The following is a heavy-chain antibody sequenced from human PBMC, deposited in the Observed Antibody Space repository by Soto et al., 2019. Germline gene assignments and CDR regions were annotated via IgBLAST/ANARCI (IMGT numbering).Heavy chain of an antibody. CDR1: GYTFSDYY. J-gene: IGHJ5*02. CDR3: ARGVAVPGASWFDP. D-gene: IGHD2-2*01. Sequence: ASVKVSCKASGYTFSDYYIHWVRQAPGQGLEWMGWINPNSGGTKYAPKFQGGVTMTRDTSITTAYMELSRLRSGDTAVYYCARGVAVPGASWFDPWGQGTLVTVSS. V-gene: IGHV1-2*02. CDR2: INPNSGGT.